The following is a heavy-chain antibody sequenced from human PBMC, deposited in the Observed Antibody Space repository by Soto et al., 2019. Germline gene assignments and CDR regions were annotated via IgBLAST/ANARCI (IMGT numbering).Heavy chain of an antibody. CDR2: INSDGSST. J-gene: IGHJ4*02. CDR1: GFTFSSYW. V-gene: IGHV3-74*01. CDR3: VRVPTGGYAFSLDDY. Sequence: EAQLVESGGGLVQPGGSLRLSCAASGFTFSSYWMHWVRQAPGKGLVWVSRINSDGSSTTYADSVKGRFTISRDNAKNTLYLQMNSLRAEDTAVYYCVRVPTGGYAFSLDDYWGQGTLVTVSS. D-gene: IGHD5-12*01.